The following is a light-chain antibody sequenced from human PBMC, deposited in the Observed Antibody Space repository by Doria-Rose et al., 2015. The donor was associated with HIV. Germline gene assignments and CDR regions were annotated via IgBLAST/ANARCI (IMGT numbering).Light chain of an antibody. J-gene: IGKJ1*01. V-gene: IGKV3-20*01. CDR3: QQYGSSPRT. CDR1: QSVYNN. CDR2: GAF. Sequence: TQSPGTLSLSPGEVATLSCRASQSVYNNLAWYQQRPGQAPRLLIYGAFSRATGIADRFSGSGSGTDLTLTISRLEPEDFAVFYCQQYGSSPRTFGQGTRVEIK.